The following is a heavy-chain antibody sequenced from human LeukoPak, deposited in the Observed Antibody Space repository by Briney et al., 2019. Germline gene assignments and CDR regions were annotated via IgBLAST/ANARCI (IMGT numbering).Heavy chain of an antibody. CDR3: ARDGEYCTSTGCYYPF. CDR2: ISTSGST. Sequence: GGSLRLFCAGAGFTFSTYGMSWVRQAPGKGLERVSGISTSGSTYYADPVKGRFTISRDNSKNTLYLQMNSLRAEDTAVYYCARDGEYCTSTGCYYPFWGQGTLVTVSS. V-gene: IGHV3-23*01. D-gene: IGHD2-2*01. J-gene: IGHJ4*02. CDR1: GFTFSTYG.